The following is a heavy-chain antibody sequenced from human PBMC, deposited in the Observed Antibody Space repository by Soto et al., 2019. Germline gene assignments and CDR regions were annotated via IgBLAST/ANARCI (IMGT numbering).Heavy chain of an antibody. CDR2: IYWDDDK. J-gene: IGHJ4*02. Sequence: QITLKESGPALVKPTQTLTLTCTFSGFSLDTSGEAVDWIRQPPGKALEWLALIYWDDDKRFSPSLKSRLTITKDTSKNQVLLTIATLDPLDTGTYDCAHSPTRMGNSRFALSYCFEDWGQGTLFTVSS. CDR3: AHSPTRMGNSRFALSYCFED. D-gene: IGHD1-26*01. CDR1: GFSLDTSGEA. V-gene: IGHV2-5*02.